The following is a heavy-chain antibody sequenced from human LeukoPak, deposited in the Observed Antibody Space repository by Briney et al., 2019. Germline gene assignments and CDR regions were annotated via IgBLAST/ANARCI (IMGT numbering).Heavy chain of an antibody. CDR1: GGTFSSYA. CDR2: IIPILGIA. D-gene: IGHD5-18*01. CDR3: ARVDTAMVIDY. J-gene: IGHJ4*02. V-gene: IGHV1-69*04. Sequence: SVKVSCKASGGTFSSYAISWVRQATGQGLEWMGRIIPILGIANYAQKFQGRVTITADKSTSTAYMELSSLRSEDTAVYYCARVDTAMVIDYWGQGTLVTVSS.